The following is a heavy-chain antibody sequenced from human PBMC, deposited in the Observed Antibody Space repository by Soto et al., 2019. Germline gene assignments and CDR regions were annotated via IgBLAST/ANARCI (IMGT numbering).Heavy chain of an antibody. CDR1: GFTFSSYG. D-gene: IGHD6-13*01. V-gene: IGHV3-30*18. CDR2: ISYDGSNK. CDR3: AKDRGIAAAGTPRYYGMDV. Sequence: PGGSLRLSCAASGFTFSSYGMHWVRQAPGKGLEWVAVISYDGSNKYYADSVKGRFTISRDNSKNTLYLQMNSLRAEDTAVYYCAKDRGIAAAGTPRYYGMDVWGQGTTVTVSS. J-gene: IGHJ6*02.